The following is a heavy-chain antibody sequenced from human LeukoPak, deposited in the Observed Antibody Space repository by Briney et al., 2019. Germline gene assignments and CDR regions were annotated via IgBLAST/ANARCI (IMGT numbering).Heavy chain of an antibody. CDR3: AKFPGFYGDYPKDAFDI. Sequence: GGSLRLSCAASGFTFSSYGMHWVRQAPGKGLEWVAVISYDGNNKYYADSVKGRFTISRDNSKNTLYLQMNSLRAEDTAVYYCAKFPGFYGDYPKDAFDIWGQGTMVTVSS. D-gene: IGHD4-17*01. V-gene: IGHV3-30*18. CDR2: ISYDGNNK. CDR1: GFTFSSYG. J-gene: IGHJ3*02.